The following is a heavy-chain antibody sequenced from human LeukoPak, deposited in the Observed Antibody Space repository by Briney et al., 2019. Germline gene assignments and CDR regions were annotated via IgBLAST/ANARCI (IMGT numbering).Heavy chain of an antibody. D-gene: IGHD3-22*01. Sequence: GGSLRLSCAASGFNFNSYEMNWVRQAPGKGLEWVSYISTSGSTTYYADSVRGRLTTSRDNAENSLYLQMKSLRAEDTAVYYCARDLYFYDEWGQGTLVTVSS. V-gene: IGHV3-48*03. CDR3: ARDLYFYDE. CDR2: ISTSGSTT. CDR1: GFNFNSYE. J-gene: IGHJ4*02.